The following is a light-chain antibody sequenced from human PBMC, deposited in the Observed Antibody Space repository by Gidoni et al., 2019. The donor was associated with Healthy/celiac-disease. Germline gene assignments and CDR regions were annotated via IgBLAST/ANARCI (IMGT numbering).Light chain of an antibody. V-gene: IGKV4-1*01. J-gene: IGKJ2*01. CDR2: WAS. Sequence: DIVMTQSPDSLAVSLGERATINCKSSQSVLYSSNNNNYLVWYQQKPGQPPKLLIYWASTRESGVPDRFSGSGSGTDFTLTISSLQAEDVAVYYCQQYYSTPHTFGQXTKLEIK. CDR3: QQYYSTPHT. CDR1: QSVLYSSNNNNY.